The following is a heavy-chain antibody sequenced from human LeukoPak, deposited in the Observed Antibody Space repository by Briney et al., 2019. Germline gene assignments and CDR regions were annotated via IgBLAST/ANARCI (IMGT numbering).Heavy chain of an antibody. Sequence: ASVKVSCKASGYTFTGYYMHWVRQAPGQGLEWMGWINPNSGGTNYAQKFQGRVTMTRDTSISTACMELSRLRSDDTAVYFCASQNTYSSSWYGQFDYWGQGTLVTVSS. CDR2: INPNSGGT. CDR1: GYTFTGYY. D-gene: IGHD6-13*01. CDR3: ASQNTYSSSWYGQFDY. J-gene: IGHJ4*02. V-gene: IGHV1-2*02.